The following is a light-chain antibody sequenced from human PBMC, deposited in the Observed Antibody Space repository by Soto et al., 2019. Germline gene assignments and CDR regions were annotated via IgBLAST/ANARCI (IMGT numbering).Light chain of an antibody. Sequence: QSVLTQPPSASAAPGQKVTISCSGSSSNIGNNYVSWYQQLPGTAPKLLIYENNKRPSGIPDRFSGSKSGTSATLGITGLQTGDEADYYCGTWDSSLSACWVFGGGTKVTVL. CDR1: SSNIGNNY. J-gene: IGLJ3*02. CDR3: GTWDSSLSACWV. CDR2: ENN. V-gene: IGLV1-51*02.